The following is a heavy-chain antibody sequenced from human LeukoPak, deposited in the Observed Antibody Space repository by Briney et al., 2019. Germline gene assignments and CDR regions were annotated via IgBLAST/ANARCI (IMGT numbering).Heavy chain of an antibody. V-gene: IGHV3-23*01. CDR3: AKHDYGDYADFDS. D-gene: IGHD4-17*01. CDR2: VSGSGGTT. J-gene: IGHJ4*02. Sequence: GGSLRLSCAASGFTFSSYAMSWVRQAPGKGLEWVSAVSGSGGTTYYADSVKGRFIISRDNSKNTLYLQMNSLRADDTALHYCAKHDYGDYADFDSWGQGTLVAVSS. CDR1: GFTFSSYA.